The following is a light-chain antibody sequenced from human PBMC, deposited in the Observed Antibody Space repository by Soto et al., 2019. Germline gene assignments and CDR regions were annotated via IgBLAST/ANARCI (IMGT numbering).Light chain of an antibody. CDR2: GAS. Sequence: EIVMTQSPATLSVSPGEGATLSCRASQNIRSNLAWYQQKCGQAPRLLIYGASIRATGIPARFSGSGSGPEFTLTISSLQSEDFAVYYCQHYGNWPPRYTFGQGTKLEIK. CDR3: QHYGNWPPRYT. CDR1: QNIRSN. J-gene: IGKJ2*01. V-gene: IGKV3-15*01.